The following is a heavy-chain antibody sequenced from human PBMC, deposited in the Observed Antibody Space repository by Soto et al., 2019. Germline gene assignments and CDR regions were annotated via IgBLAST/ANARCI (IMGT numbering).Heavy chain of an antibody. CDR3: ARLEYSSSVSGYYYYGMDV. CDR1: GGTFSSYA. J-gene: IGHJ6*02. CDR2: IIPIFGTA. Sequence: SVKVSCKASGGTFSSYAISWVRQAPGQGLEWMGGIIPIFGTANYAQKFQGRVTITADESTSTAYMELSSLRSEDTAVYYCARLEYSSSVSGYYYYGMDVWGQGTTVTVSS. V-gene: IGHV1-69*13. D-gene: IGHD6-13*01.